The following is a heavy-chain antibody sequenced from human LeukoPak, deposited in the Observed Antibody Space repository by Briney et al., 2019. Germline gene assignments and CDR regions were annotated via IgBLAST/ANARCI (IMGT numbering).Heavy chain of an antibody. CDR2: INWNGGRT. D-gene: IGHD4-17*01. CDR3: ARDYDYGDYPGY. CDR1: GCTFDDYG. V-gene: IGHV3-20*04. Sequence: GGSLRLSCAASGCTFDDYGMSWVRQAPGKGLEWVSGINWNGGRTGYADSVKGRFTISRDNAKNSLYLQMNSLRAEDTALYYCARDYDYGDYPGYWGQGTLVTDSS. J-gene: IGHJ4*02.